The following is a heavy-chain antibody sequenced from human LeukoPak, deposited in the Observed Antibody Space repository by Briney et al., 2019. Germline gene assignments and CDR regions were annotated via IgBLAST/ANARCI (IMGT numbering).Heavy chain of an antibody. J-gene: IGHJ4*02. D-gene: IGHD3-9*01. Sequence: GGSLRLSCATSGFSFTYYPMNWVRQAPGKGLEWISNIRTTAEGAKYAYYAAPVKRRVTISRDDGKNTLYLHMNSLRDDDTAVYYCATDQRYAFDYWGQGILVTVSS. CDR2: IRTTAEGAKYA. CDR1: GFSFTYYP. V-gene: IGHV3-48*02. CDR3: ATDQRYAFDY.